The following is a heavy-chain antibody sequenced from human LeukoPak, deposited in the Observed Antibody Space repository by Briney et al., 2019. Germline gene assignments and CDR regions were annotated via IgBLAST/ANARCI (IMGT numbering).Heavy chain of an antibody. CDR1: GFTFSSYA. D-gene: IGHD3-22*01. V-gene: IGHV3-23*01. Sequence: AGGSLRLSCAASGFTFSSYAMSWVRQAPGKGLEWVSAISGSGGSTYYADSVKGRFTIYRDNSKNMLYLQMNSLRAEDTAVYYCAKAFYDSSGYSCLDYWGQGTLVTASS. CDR3: AKAFYDSSGYSCLDY. CDR2: ISGSGGST. J-gene: IGHJ4*02.